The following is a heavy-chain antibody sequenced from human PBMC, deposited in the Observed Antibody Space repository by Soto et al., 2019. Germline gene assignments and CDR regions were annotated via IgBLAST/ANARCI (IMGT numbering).Heavy chain of an antibody. CDR2: IIPIIASA. CDR3: AREGCSSTTCYIPYNWFDP. CDR1: GGTFSHYA. J-gene: IGHJ5*02. Sequence: QVQLVQSGAEVKKPGSSVKVSCKASGGTFSHYAINWVRQAPGQGLEWMGGIIPIIASATYAQKFQGRVTITADESTTTAYMELSSRTSEDTAVYYCAREGCSSTTCYIPYNWFDPWGQGTLVTVSS. D-gene: IGHD2-2*02. V-gene: IGHV1-69*01.